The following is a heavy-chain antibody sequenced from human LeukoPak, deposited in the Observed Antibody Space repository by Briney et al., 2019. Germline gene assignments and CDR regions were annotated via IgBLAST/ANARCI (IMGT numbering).Heavy chain of an antibody. V-gene: IGHV4-34*01. CDR2: INHSGST. CDR1: GESFSGYY. Sequence: SETLSLTCAVYGESFSGYYWNWIRQPPGKGLEWIGEINHSGSTNYSPSLKSRVTISVDTSKNQFSLKLSSVTAADTAVYYCARRAGLLWFGELFYAFDIWGQGTMVTVSS. D-gene: IGHD3-10*01. J-gene: IGHJ3*02. CDR3: ARRAGLLWFGELFYAFDI.